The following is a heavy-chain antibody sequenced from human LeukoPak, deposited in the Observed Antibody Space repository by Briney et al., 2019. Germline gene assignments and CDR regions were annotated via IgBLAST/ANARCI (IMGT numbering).Heavy chain of an antibody. V-gene: IGHV4-34*01. Sequence: SETLSLTCAVYGGSFSGYYWSWIRQPPGKGLEWIGEINHSGSTNYNPSLKSRVTISVDTSKNQFSLKLSSVTAADTAVYYCATFRDGYNPKSYWGQGTLVTVSS. D-gene: IGHD5-24*01. CDR2: INHSGST. J-gene: IGHJ4*02. CDR3: ATFRDGYNPKSY. CDR1: GGSFSGYY.